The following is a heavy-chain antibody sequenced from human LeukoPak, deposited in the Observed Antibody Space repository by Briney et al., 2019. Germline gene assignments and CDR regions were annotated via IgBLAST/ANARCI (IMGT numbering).Heavy chain of an antibody. Sequence: PSQTLSLTCTVSGGSISSGNYYWSWIRQHPGKGLEWIGNIYDGGKTYDNPSLKSRITMSIDTSKNQFSLRLRSVTAADAAIYFCARGPRSNTYYYYFYIDVWDIGTTVTVSS. J-gene: IGHJ6*03. CDR2: IYDGGKT. CDR3: ARGPRSNTYYYYFYIDV. CDR1: GGSISSGNYY. V-gene: IGHV4-31*03.